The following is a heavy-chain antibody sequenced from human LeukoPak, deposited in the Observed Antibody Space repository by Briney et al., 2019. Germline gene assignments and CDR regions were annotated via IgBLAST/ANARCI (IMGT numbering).Heavy chain of an antibody. Sequence: GGSLRLSCAASGFTFSTYSMNWVRQASGKGLEWVSYISSSSSTIHYADSVKGRFTISRDNAKNSLYLQMNSLRAEDTTVYYCARDYYDSSGYPVGFDYWGQGTLVTVSS. CDR3: ARDYYDSSGYPVGFDY. D-gene: IGHD3-22*01. J-gene: IGHJ4*02. CDR1: GFTFSTYS. V-gene: IGHV3-48*04. CDR2: ISSSSSTI.